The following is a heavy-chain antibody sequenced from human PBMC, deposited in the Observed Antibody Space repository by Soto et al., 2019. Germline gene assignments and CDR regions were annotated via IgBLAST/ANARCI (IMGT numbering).Heavy chain of an antibody. V-gene: IGHV3-23*01. CDR3: AKGGDSTKYVGVAGDIYY. CDR1: GFTFSTCA. D-gene: IGHD6-19*01. Sequence: EVQLLESVGGLVQPGGSLRLSCAASGFTFSTCAMSWVRQAPGKGLEWVSDVSAGGSSTYFADSVKGRFTISRDTSKNTLCLPMNCPRAEDGAVYYRAKGGDSTKYVGVAGDIYYWGKGTLVTVSA. J-gene: IGHJ4*02. CDR2: VSAGGSST.